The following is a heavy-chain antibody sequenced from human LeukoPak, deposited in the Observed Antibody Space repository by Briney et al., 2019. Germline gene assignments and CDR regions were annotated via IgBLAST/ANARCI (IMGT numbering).Heavy chain of an antibody. CDR3: ARGLGSSGWYGLNYYYYYMDV. Sequence: SVKVSCKASGYTFTGYYMHWVRQAPGQGLEWMGGIIPIFGTANYAQKFQGRVTITADESTSTAYMELSSLRSEDTAVYYCARGLGSSGWYGLNYYYYYMDVWGKGTTVTISS. CDR1: GYTFTGYY. V-gene: IGHV1-69*13. D-gene: IGHD6-19*01. CDR2: IIPIFGTA. J-gene: IGHJ6*03.